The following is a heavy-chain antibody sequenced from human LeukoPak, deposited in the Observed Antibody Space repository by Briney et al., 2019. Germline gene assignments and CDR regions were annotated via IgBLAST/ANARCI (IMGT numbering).Heavy chain of an antibody. V-gene: IGHV1-2*02. J-gene: IGHJ6*03. Sequence: ASVKVSCKASGYTFTGYYMHWVRQAPGQGLECMGWINPNSGGTNYAQKFQGRVTMTRDTSISTAYMELSRLRSDDTAVYYCARDPVVSVGAAVYYMDVWGKGTTVTVSS. CDR3: ARDPVVSVGAAVYYMDV. CDR2: INPNSGGT. CDR1: GYTFTGYY. D-gene: IGHD1-26*01.